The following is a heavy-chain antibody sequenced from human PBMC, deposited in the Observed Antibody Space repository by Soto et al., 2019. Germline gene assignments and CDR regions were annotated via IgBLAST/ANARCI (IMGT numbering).Heavy chain of an antibody. Sequence: EVQLVESGGGLVQPGGSLRLSCAASGFTFSSYSMNWVRQAPGKGLEWVSYISSSSSTIYYADSVKGRFTISRDNAKNSLYLQMTSLRDEDTAVYYCAYDSSGYYYPPPFDYWGQGTLVTVSS. J-gene: IGHJ4*02. CDR3: AYDSSGYYYPPPFDY. V-gene: IGHV3-48*02. D-gene: IGHD3-22*01. CDR2: ISSSSSTI. CDR1: GFTFSSYS.